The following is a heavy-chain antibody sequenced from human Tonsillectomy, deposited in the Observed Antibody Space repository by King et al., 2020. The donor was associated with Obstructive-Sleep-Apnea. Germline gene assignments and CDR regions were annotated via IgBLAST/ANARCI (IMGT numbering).Heavy chain of an antibody. Sequence: QLQESGPGLVKPSETLSLTCTVSGYSISSGYYWGWIRQPPGKGLEWIGTIYHSGSTYYNPSLKSRVTISRDTSKNQISLKLSSVTAADTAVYYCARGRPSGGYSYWGQGTLVTVSS. V-gene: IGHV4-38-2*02. J-gene: IGHJ4*02. D-gene: IGHD1-26*01. CDR1: GYSISSGYY. CDR3: ARGRPSGGYSY. CDR2: IYHSGST.